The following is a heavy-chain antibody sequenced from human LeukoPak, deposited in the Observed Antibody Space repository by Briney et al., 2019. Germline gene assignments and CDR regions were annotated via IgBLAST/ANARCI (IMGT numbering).Heavy chain of an antibody. CDR3: ARGPSRRDGYNYWFDP. CDR1: GFTFSSYA. J-gene: IGHJ5*02. CDR2: ISSNGGST. D-gene: IGHD5-24*01. V-gene: IGHV3-64*01. Sequence: PGGSLILSCAASGFTFSSYAMHWVRQAPGKGLEYVSAISSNGGSTYYANSVKGRFTISRDNSKNTLYLQMGSLRAEDMAVYYCARGPSRRDGYNYWFDPWGQGTLVTVSS.